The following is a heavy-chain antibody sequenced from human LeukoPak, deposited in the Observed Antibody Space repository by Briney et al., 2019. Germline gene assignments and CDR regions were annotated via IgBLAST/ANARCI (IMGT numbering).Heavy chain of an antibody. CDR3: ARDMSWSGWYALDY. D-gene: IGHD6-19*01. Sequence: SSETLSLTCTVSGGSISNYYWSWIRQPAGKGLEWIGRIYTSESTNYNPSLKSRVTMSLDTSKSQFSLKLSSVTAADTAVYYCARDMSWSGWYALDYWGQGTLVTVSS. J-gene: IGHJ4*02. V-gene: IGHV4-4*07. CDR1: GGSISNYY. CDR2: IYTSEST.